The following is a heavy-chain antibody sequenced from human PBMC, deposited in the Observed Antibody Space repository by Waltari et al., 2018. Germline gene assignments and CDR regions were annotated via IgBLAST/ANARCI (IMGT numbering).Heavy chain of an antibody. CDR3: ARDGPDIVVVPAAIGYYYYGMDV. J-gene: IGHJ6*02. CDR1: GGTFSSYA. Sequence: QVQLVQSGAEVKKPGSSVKVSCKASGGTFSSYAISWVRQAPGQGLEWMGGIIPIFGTANYAQKFQGRVTITADESTSTAYMELSSLRSEDTAVYYCARDGPDIVVVPAAIGYYYYGMDVWGQGTTVTVSS. V-gene: IGHV1-69*12. CDR2: IIPIFGTA. D-gene: IGHD2-2*02.